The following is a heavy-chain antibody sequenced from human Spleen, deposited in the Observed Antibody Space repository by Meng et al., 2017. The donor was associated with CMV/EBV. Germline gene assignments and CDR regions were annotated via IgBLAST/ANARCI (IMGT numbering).Heavy chain of an antibody. J-gene: IGHJ5*01. D-gene: IGHD3-16*01. CDR3: AKDGGRSYGWFDS. V-gene: IGHV3-30*02. CDR2: IRYDGSNK. Sequence: GESLKISCAASGFTVSSNYMSWVRQAPGKGLEWVAFIRYDGSNKNYADSVKGRFTIFRDNSKDTLYLEINSLRTEDTTVYFCAKDGGRSYGWFDSWGQGALVTVSS. CDR1: GFTVSSNY.